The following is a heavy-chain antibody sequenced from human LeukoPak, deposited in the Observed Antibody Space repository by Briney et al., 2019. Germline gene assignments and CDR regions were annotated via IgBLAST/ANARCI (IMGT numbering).Heavy chain of an antibody. J-gene: IGHJ3*02. CDR3: ASGMTTVTTKAFDI. Sequence: ASVKVSCKASGYSFTSYGISWVRQAPGQGLEWMGWISAYNGNTNYAQKFQGRVTMTRDMSTSTVYMELSSLRSEDTAVYYCASGMTTVTTKAFDIWGQGTMVTVSS. CDR1: GYSFTSYG. V-gene: IGHV1-18*01. D-gene: IGHD4-17*01. CDR2: ISAYNGNT.